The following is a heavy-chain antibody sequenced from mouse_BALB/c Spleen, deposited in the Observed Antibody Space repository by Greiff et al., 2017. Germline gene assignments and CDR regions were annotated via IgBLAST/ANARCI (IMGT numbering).Heavy chain of an antibody. J-gene: IGHJ4*01. V-gene: IGHV5-4*02. CDR2: ISDGGSYT. Sequence: EVKLQESGGGLVKPGGSLKLSCAASGFTFSDYYMYWVRQTPEKRLEWVATISDGGSYTYYPDSVKGRFTISRDNAKNNLYLQMSSLKSEDTAMYYCARDGGNAMDYWGQGTSVTVSS. CDR1: GFTFSDYY. CDR3: ARDGGNAMDY.